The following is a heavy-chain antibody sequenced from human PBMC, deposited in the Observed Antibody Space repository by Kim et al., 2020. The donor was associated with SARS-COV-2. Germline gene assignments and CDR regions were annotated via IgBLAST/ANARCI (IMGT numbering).Heavy chain of an antibody. CDR3: ARDWFRVEITGTTPFDY. D-gene: IGHD1-7*01. V-gene: IGHV3-11*06. J-gene: IGHJ4*02. Sequence: KGRFTIARDNAKNSLYLQMNSLRAEDTAVYYCARDWFRVEITGTTPFDYWGQGTLVTVSS.